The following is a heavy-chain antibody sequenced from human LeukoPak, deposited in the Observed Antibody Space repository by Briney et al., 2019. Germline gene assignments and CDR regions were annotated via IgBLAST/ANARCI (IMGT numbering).Heavy chain of an antibody. CDR3: AKARSDSFGVASPNWFDP. V-gene: IGHV3-9*01. CDR1: GFTFSSYA. CDR2: ISWNSGSI. D-gene: IGHD3-3*01. Sequence: SGGSLRLSCAASGFTFSSYAMHWVRQAPGKGLEWVSGISWNSGSIGYADSVKGRFTISRDNAKNSLYLQMNSLRAEDTALYYCAKARSDSFGVASPNWFDPWGQGTLVTVSS. J-gene: IGHJ5*02.